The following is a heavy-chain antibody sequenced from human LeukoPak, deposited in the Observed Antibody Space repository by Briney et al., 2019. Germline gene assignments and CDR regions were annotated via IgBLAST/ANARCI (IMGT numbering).Heavy chain of an antibody. Sequence: GGSLRLSCAASGFTFSNYGMYWVRQAPGKGLEWVAVIWYDGSNKNYADSVKGRFTISRDNSKTTLYLQMNSLRAEDTAVYYCAKAGYDILTGSPRYYYYMDVWGEGTTVTVSS. CDR1: GFTFSNYG. CDR3: AKAGYDILTGSPRYYYYMDV. V-gene: IGHV3-33*06. D-gene: IGHD3-9*01. J-gene: IGHJ6*03. CDR2: IWYDGSNK.